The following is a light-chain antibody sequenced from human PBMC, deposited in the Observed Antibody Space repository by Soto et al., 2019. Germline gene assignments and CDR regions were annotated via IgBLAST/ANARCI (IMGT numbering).Light chain of an antibody. V-gene: IGLV2-23*01. J-gene: IGLJ3*02. CDR2: EAT. CDR3: CSFAGSGATWV. Sequence: QSALTQPASVSGSPGQSITISCTGTNSDVGSYNFVSWYQQHPGKVPKLMIYEATKRPSGLSNRFSGSKSGNTASLTISGLQAEDEADYYCCSFAGSGATWVFGGGTKLTV. CDR1: NSDVGSYNF.